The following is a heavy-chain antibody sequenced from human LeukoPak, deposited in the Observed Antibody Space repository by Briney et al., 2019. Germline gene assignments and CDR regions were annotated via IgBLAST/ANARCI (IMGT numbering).Heavy chain of an antibody. J-gene: IGHJ4*02. V-gene: IGHV3-15*01. CDR1: GFTFNNAW. CDR2: VKSKTDGGTT. D-gene: IGHD3-9*01. Sequence: GGSLRLSCEASGFTFNNAWMSWVRQAPGKGLEWVGGVKSKTDGGTTDYAAPVKGRFTISRDDSKNTLYLQMNSLKTEDTAVYYCTTTPSVGFDWSDYWGQGTLVTVSS. CDR3: TTTPSVGFDWSDY.